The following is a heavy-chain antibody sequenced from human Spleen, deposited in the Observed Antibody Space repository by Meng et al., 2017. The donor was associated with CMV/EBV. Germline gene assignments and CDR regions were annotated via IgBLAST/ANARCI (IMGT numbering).Heavy chain of an antibody. D-gene: IGHD2-2*01. Sequence: QLQESGPGLVKPSVTLSLTCTVSGGSISSSSYYWGWIRQPPGKGLEWIGSIYYSGSTYYNPSLKSRVTISVDTSKNQFSLKLSSVTAADTAVYYCATETRYCSSTSCYSIDYWGQGTLVTVSS. J-gene: IGHJ4*02. V-gene: IGHV4-39*07. CDR1: GGSISSSSYY. CDR2: IYYSGST. CDR3: ATETRYCSSTSCYSIDY.